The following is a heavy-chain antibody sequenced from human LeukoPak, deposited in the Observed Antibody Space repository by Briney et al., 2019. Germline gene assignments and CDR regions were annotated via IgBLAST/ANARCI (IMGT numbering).Heavy chain of an antibody. CDR1: GFTFSSYE. CDR3: ARAQRGYSYGDDFDY. CDR2: ISSSGSTI. V-gene: IGHV3-48*03. J-gene: IGHJ4*02. Sequence: GGSLRLSXAASGFTFSSYEMNWVRQAPGKGLEWVSYISSSGSTIYYADSVKGRFTISRDNAKNSLYLQMNSLRAEDTAVYYCARAQRGYSYGDDFDYWGQGTLVTVSS. D-gene: IGHD5-18*01.